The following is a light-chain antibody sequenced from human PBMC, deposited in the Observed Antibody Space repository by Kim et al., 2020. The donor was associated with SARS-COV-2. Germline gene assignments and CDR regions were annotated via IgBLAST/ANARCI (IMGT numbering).Light chain of an antibody. CDR2: EDN. J-gene: IGLJ3*02. CDR1: SGSIASNY. Sequence: TVTISCTSSSGSIASNYVQWYQQRPGSAPTTVIYEDNQRPSGVPDRFSGSIDSSSNSASLTISGLKTEDEADYYCQSYDSSNPSWVFGGGAQLTVL. CDR3: QSYDSSNPSWV. V-gene: IGLV6-57*02.